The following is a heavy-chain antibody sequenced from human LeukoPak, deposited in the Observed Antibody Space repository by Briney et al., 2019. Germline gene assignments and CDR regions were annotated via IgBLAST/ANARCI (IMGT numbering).Heavy chain of an antibody. CDR2: IYHSGST. V-gene: IGHV4-38-2*02. Sequence: KSSETLSLTCAVSGYSISSGYYWGWIRQPPGKGLEWIGSIYHSGSTYYNPSLKSRVTISVDTSKNQLSLKLRSVTAADTAVYYCVRDWEGYNFDIWGQGTMVTVSS. D-gene: IGHD5-12*01. CDR1: GYSISSGYY. J-gene: IGHJ3*02. CDR3: VRDWEGYNFDI.